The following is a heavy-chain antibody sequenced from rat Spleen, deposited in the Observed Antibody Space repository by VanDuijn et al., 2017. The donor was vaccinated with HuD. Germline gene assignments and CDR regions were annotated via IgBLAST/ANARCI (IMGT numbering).Heavy chain of an antibody. CDR1: GFTFSDYA. J-gene: IGHJ2*01. D-gene: IGHD5-1*01. CDR3: ATEGMLGFFDF. CDR2: ISPNGGST. V-gene: IGHV5-19*01. Sequence: EVQLVESGGGLVQPGRSMKLSCVASGFTFSDYAMAWVRQAPKKGLEWVASISPNGGSTYYRDSVKGRFTISRDNAKSTLYLQMDSLRSEDTATCYCATEGMLGFFDFWGQGVMVTVSS.